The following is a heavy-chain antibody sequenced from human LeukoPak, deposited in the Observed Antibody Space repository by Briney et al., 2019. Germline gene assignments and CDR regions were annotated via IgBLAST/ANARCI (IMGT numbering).Heavy chain of an antibody. V-gene: IGHV1-8*01. CDR1: GYTFTSYD. CDR3: ARERPNSSSWYARWFDP. J-gene: IGHJ5*02. CDR2: MNPNSGNT. D-gene: IGHD6-13*01. Sequence: GASVKVSCKASGYTFTSYDINWVRQATGQGLEWMGWMNPNSGNTGYAQKFQGRVTMTRNTSISTAYMELSSLRSDDTAVYYCARERPNSSSWYARWFDPWGQGTLVTVSS.